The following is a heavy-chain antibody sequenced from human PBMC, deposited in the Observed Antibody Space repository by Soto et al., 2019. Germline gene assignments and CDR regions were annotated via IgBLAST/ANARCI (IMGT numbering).Heavy chain of an antibody. V-gene: IGHV1-18*04. J-gene: IGHJ4*02. CDR2: ISAYNGNT. CDR1: AYTVTIYG. D-gene: IGHD1-26*01. CDR3: ARASTREWELRY. Sequence: AASVKVSGTASAYTVTIYGIRWVRQAPGQGLEWMGWISAYNGNTNYAQKLQGRVTMTTEKSPSTAYMELRSLRSDDTAVYYCARASTREWELRYWGQGTLVTVSS.